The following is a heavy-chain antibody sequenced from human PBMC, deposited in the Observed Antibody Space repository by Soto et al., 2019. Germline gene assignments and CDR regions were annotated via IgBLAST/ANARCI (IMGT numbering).Heavy chain of an antibody. D-gene: IGHD1-26*01. Sequence: GGSLRLSCAASGFTFSNAWMSWVRQAPGKGLEWVGRIKSKTDGGTTDYAAPVKGRFTISRDDSKNTLYLQMNSLKTEATAVYYCTTDRGWTASDAFDIWGQGTMVTVSS. V-gene: IGHV3-15*01. J-gene: IGHJ3*02. CDR3: TTDRGWTASDAFDI. CDR2: IKSKTDGGTT. CDR1: GFTFSNAW.